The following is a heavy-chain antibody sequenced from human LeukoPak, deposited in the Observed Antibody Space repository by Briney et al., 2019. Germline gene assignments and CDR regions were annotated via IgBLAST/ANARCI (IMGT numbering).Heavy chain of an antibody. CDR1: GFTFSDYW. V-gene: IGHV3-74*01. CDR3: ARYYYGSGSPLDY. J-gene: IGHJ4*02. Sequence: GGSLRLSCAASGFTFSDYWMHWVRQAPGKGPVWVSRINSDGTTTTYADSVKGRFTISRDNAKNTLYVQMSSLRAEDTAVYYCARYYYGSGSPLDYWGQGTLVTVSS. D-gene: IGHD3-10*01. CDR2: INSDGTTT.